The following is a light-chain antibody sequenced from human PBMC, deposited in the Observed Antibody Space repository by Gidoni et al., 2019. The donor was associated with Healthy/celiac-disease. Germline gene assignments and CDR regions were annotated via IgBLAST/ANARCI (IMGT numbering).Light chain of an antibody. CDR2: AAS. CDR1: QSISSY. Sequence: DIQMTQSPSSLSASGGDRVTITCRASQSISSYLNWYQQKPGEAPKLLIYAASSLQSGVPSRFSGSGSGTDFTLTISSLQPEDFATYYCQQSYSTPQDTFGGGTKVEIK. CDR3: QQSYSTPQDT. V-gene: IGKV1-39*01. J-gene: IGKJ4*01.